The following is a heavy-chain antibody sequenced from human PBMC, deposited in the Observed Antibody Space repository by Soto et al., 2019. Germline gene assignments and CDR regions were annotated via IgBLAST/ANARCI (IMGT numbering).Heavy chain of an antibody. CDR2: ISWDGGRA. CDR1: GFTFDDYS. D-gene: IGHD3-3*01. Sequence: EVQLEQSGGVVVQPGGSLRLSCAASGFTFDDYSMHWVRQAPGKGLEWVSLISWDGGRANYADSVKGRFTISRDNSKDSLYLQMNSLRPEDTAVYFCAKESNHDFWNTYPNARDHWGPGTLVTVSS. CDR3: AKESNHDFWNTYPNARDH. V-gene: IGHV3-43*01. J-gene: IGHJ4*02.